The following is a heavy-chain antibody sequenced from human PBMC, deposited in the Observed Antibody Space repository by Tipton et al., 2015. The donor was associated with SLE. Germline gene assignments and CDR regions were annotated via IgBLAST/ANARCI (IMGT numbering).Heavy chain of an antibody. CDR2: IYYSGST. D-gene: IGHD6-19*01. V-gene: IGHV4-61*05. J-gene: IGHJ4*02. Sequence: TLSLTCTVSGGSISSSSYYWSWIRQPPGKGLEWIGYIYYSGSTNYNPSLKSRVTISVDTSKNQFSLKLSSVTAADTAVYYCARGDSSGGLDYWGQGTLVTVSS. CDR1: GGSISSSSYY. CDR3: ARGDSSGGLDY.